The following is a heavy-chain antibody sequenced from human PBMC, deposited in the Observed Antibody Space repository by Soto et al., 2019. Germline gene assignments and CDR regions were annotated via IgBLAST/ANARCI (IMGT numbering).Heavy chain of an antibody. CDR1: GGTFSSYA. V-gene: IGHV1-69*01. J-gene: IGHJ6*02. D-gene: IGHD3-22*01. CDR3: ARDLKRYYDSSGYGYYYYGMDV. CDR2: IIPIFGTA. Sequence: QVQLVQSGAEVKKPGSSVKVSCKASGGTFSSYAISWVRQAPGQGLEWMGGIIPIFGTANYAQKFQGRVMITADESTTTAYMELSSLRSEDTAVYYCARDLKRYYDSSGYGYYYYGMDVWGQETTVTVSS.